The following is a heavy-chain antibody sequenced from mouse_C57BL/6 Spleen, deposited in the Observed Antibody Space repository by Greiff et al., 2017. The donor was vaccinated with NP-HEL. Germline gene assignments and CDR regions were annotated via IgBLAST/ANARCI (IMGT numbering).Heavy chain of an antibody. D-gene: IGHD2-3*01. CDR1: GFTFSDYG. J-gene: IGHJ3*01. CDR3: ANDDGYHEEFAY. Sequence: EVKLVESGGGLVKPGGSLKLSCAASGFTFSDYGMHWVRQAPEKGLEWVAYISSGSSTIYYADTVKGRVTISRDNAKNTLFLQMTSLRSEDTAMYYCANDDGYHEEFAYWGQGTLVTVSA. CDR2: ISSGSSTI. V-gene: IGHV5-17*01.